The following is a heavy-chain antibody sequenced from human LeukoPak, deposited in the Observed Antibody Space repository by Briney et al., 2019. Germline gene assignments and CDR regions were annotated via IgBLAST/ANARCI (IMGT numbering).Heavy chain of an antibody. D-gene: IGHD3-22*01. Sequence: SETLSLTCIVSVGSISSYYWSWIRQPPGKGLEWIGYIYYIGSTNYNPSLKSRVTISVDTSKNQFSLKLSSVTAADTAVYYCARARYYYDSSGYPNGPDAFDIWGQGTMVTVSS. CDR3: ARARYYYDSSGYPNGPDAFDI. V-gene: IGHV4-59*01. J-gene: IGHJ3*02. CDR2: IYYIGST. CDR1: VGSISSYY.